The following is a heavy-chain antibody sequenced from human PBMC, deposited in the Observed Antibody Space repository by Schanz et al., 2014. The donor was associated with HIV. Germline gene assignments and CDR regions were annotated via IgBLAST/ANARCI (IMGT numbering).Heavy chain of an antibody. Sequence: VQLVQSGAEVKEPGASVKVSCKASGYTFTSYDINWVRQAPGQGLEWMGWISAYKGNTNYAQKLQGRVTMTTDTSTNTAYMELRRLRSDDTAVYYCARWGRGCSGGSCYWGYYGMDVWGQGTTVTVSS. D-gene: IGHD2-15*01. CDR2: ISAYKGNT. CDR3: ARWGRGCSGGSCYWGYYGMDV. J-gene: IGHJ6*02. V-gene: IGHV1-18*01. CDR1: GYTFTSYD.